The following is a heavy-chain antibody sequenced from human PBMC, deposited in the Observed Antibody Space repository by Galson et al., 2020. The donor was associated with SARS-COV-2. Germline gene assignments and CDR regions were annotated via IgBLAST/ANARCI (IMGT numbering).Heavy chain of an antibody. CDR3: ARVWAIAAYVMDV. CDR2: TKQDGSEK. V-gene: IGHV3-7*03. D-gene: IGHD6-13*01. Sequence: GESLKISCAASGFTVSSYWMSWVRQAPGKGLEWVANTKQDGSEKYYVDSVKGRFTISRDNAKNSLYLQMNSLRAEDTAVYYCARVWAIAAYVMDVWGQGTTVTVSS. CDR1: GFTVSSYW. J-gene: IGHJ6*02.